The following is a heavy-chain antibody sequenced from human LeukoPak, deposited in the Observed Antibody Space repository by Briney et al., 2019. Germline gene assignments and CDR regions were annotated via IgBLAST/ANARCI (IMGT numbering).Heavy chain of an antibody. CDR2: ISSSGSTI. V-gene: IGHV3-11*04. CDR3: ARDNIGLGPSGYGSLDY. CDR1: GFTFSDYY. Sequence: GGSLRLSCAASGFTFSDYYMSWIRQAPGKGLEWVSYISSSGSTIYYADSVKGRFTISRDNSKNTLYLQMNSLRAEDTAVYYCARDNIGLGPSGYGSLDYWGQGTLVTVSS. D-gene: IGHD3-22*01. J-gene: IGHJ4*02.